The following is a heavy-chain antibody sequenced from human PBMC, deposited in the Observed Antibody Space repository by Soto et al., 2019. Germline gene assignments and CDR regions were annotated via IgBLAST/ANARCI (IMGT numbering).Heavy chain of an antibody. D-gene: IGHD4-17*01. Sequence: GGSLRLSCAASGFTFSSYGMHWVRQAPGKGLEWVAIIWYDGSNKYYADSVKGRFTISRDNSKNTLYLQMNSLRAEDTSVYYCARDRGDYVYAFDIWGQGTMVTVSS. V-gene: IGHV3-33*01. J-gene: IGHJ3*02. CDR2: IWYDGSNK. CDR1: GFTFSSYG. CDR3: ARDRGDYVYAFDI.